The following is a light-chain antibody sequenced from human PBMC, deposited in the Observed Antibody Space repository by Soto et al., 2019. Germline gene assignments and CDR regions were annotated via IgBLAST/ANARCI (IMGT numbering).Light chain of an antibody. CDR3: QSYDSSLGVV. Sequence: QSVLTQPPSVSGAPGQRATISSTGSSSNIGAGYDVHWYQQLPGTAPKLLIYGNSNRPSGVPDRFSGSKSGTSASLAITGLQAEDEADYYCQSYDSSLGVVFGGGTKLTV. V-gene: IGLV1-40*01. CDR2: GNS. J-gene: IGLJ2*01. CDR1: SSNIGAGYD.